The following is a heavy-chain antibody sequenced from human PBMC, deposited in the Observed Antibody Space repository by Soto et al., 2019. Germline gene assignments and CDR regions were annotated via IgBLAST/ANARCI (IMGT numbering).Heavy chain of an antibody. CDR1: VASIRDKY. V-gene: IGHV4-4*07. Sequence: AETLSLSCAISVASIRDKYWSWLRQSAEKGLEFIGRISNGGTTIYNPSLKSRVTMSLDTSKTHFSLKLTSVTAADTAVYYCATKGDYGGWFDPWGQGTLVTVSS. D-gene: IGHD3-10*01. CDR3: ATKGDYGGWFDP. J-gene: IGHJ5*02. CDR2: ISNGGTT.